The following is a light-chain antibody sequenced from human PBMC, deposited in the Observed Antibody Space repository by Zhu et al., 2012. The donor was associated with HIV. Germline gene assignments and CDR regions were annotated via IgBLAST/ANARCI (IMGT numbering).Light chain of an antibody. V-gene: IGKV1-5*03. CDR3: QQYNSYSFT. CDR2: KVS. J-gene: IGKJ2*01. CDR1: QSINNW. Sequence: DIQMTQFPSTLSVSVGDRVTITCRASQSINNWLAWYQQKPGKAPKLLIYKVSNLESGVPSRFSGSGSGTEFTLTISSLQPDDFAIYYCQQYNSYSFTFGQGTKLEIK.